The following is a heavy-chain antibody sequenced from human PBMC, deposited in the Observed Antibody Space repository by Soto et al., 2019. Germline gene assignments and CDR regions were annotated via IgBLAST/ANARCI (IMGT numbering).Heavy chain of an antibody. D-gene: IGHD2-21*01. J-gene: IGHJ4*02. V-gene: IGHV3-23*01. Sequence: GGSLRLSCAASGFTFSSYAMSWVRQAPGKGLEWVSAISGSGGSTYYADSVKGRFTISRDNSKNTLYLQMNSLRAEDTAVYYCEKQKRLTRSYFDYWGQGTLVTVSS. CDR3: EKQKRLTRSYFDY. CDR2: ISGSGGST. CDR1: GFTFSSYA.